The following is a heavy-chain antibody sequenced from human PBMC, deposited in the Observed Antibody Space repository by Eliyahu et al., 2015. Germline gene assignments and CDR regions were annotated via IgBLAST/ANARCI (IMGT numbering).Heavy chain of an antibody. V-gene: IGHV4-34*01. CDR3: ARGMWNGYSFAVFDA. D-gene: IGHD1-1*01. Sequence: QVHLQQWGAGLLKPSETLSLTXGVNNGSPXGYNWSWLRRSPGKALEWIGAIXPSGNIDHNPSLKSRVSMSVDTSRVQYSLSLSSVTAADTAVYYCARGMWNGYSFAVFDAWGQGTAVTVSS. J-gene: IGHJ5*02. CDR2: IXPSGNI. CDR1: NGSPXGYN.